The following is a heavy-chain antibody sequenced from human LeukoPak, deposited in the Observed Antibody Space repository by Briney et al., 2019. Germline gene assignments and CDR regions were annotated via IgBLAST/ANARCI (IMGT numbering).Heavy chain of an antibody. CDR2: ISSFSGTI. D-gene: IGHD3-10*01. Sequence: GGSLRLSCVASGITFSSYSMNWVRQAPGKGLEWVSYISSFSGTINYADSVKGRFTISRDNAKNSLYLQMNSLRAEDTAVYYCASIPMIRGVTSDAFDIWGQGTMVTVSS. CDR1: GITFSSYS. J-gene: IGHJ3*02. CDR3: ASIPMIRGVTSDAFDI. V-gene: IGHV3-48*01.